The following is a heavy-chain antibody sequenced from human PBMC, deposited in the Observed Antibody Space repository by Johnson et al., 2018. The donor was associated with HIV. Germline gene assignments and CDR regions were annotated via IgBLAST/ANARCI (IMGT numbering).Heavy chain of an antibody. D-gene: IGHD4-17*01. CDR2: INQDGVEK. J-gene: IGHJ3*02. CDR3: AKDRMYDYGDYGGAFDI. CDR1: GFTFSTSW. Sequence: EVQLVESGGGLVQPGGSLRLSCAASGFTFSTSWMSWVRQAPGKGLGWVANINQDGVEKYYVDSVKGRFTISRDNATNSLFLQMNIVRDEDTAVYYCAKDRMYDYGDYGGAFDIWGQGTMVTVSS. V-gene: IGHV3-7*05.